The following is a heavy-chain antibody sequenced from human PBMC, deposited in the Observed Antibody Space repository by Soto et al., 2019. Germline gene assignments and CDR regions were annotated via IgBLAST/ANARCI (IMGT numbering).Heavy chain of an antibody. Sequence: QVQLQESGPGLVKPSGTLSLSCAVSGGSISSSNWWSWVRQPPGKGLEWIGEIYHSGSTNYNPSHKSRVTISVDKSKNLFSLKPSSVTAAYTAVYYCARCPQNVGSGWTPIDYWGQGTLVTVSS. CDR2: IYHSGST. CDR3: ARCPQNVGSGWTPIDY. D-gene: IGHD6-19*01. CDR1: GGSISSSNW. J-gene: IGHJ4*02. V-gene: IGHV4-4*02.